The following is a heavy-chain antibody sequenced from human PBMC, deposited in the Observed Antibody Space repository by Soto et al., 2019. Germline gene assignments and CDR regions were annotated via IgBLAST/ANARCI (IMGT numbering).Heavy chain of an antibody. CDR2: ISYDGNNK. Sequence: GGSLRLSCAASGFSFRSYGMHWVRQAPGKGLEWVAAISYDGNNKYYADSVKGRFTISRDNSKNTVYVQMNSLRAEDTAVYYCAKDTIVGAITGWFDPWGQGALVTVSS. CDR1: GFSFRSYG. V-gene: IGHV3-30*18. CDR3: AKDTIVGAITGWFDP. D-gene: IGHD1-26*01. J-gene: IGHJ5*02.